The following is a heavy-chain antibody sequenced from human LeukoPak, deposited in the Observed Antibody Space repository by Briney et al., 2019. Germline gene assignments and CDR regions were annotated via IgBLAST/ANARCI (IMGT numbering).Heavy chain of an antibody. CDR3: ARQPHSSFTLDY. CDR2: IYYSGST. Sequence: KPSQTLSLTCAVSGGSISSSSYYWGWIRQPPGKGLEWIGSIYYSGSTYYNPSLKSRVTISVDTSKNQFSLKLSSVTAADTAVYYCARQPHSSFTLDYWGQGTLVTVSP. D-gene: IGHD6-6*01. CDR1: GGSISSSSYY. J-gene: IGHJ4*02. V-gene: IGHV4-39*01.